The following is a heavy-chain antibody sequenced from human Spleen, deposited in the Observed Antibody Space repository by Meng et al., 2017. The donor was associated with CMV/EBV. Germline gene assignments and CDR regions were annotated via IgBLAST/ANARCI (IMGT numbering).Heavy chain of an antibody. CDR2: IGTAGDT. Sequence: GESLKISCAASGFTFSSYDMHWVRQATGKGLEWVSAIGTAGDTYYPGSVKGRFTISRENAKNSLYLQMNSLRAGDTAVYYCARRRARPYYYGMDVWGQGTTVTVSS. J-gene: IGHJ6*02. CDR1: GFTFSSYD. CDR3: ARRRARPYYYGMDV. V-gene: IGHV3-13*01.